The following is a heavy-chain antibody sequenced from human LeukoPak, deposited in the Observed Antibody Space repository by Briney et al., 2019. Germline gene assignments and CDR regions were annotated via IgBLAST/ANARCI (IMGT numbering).Heavy chain of an antibody. D-gene: IGHD5-24*01. V-gene: IGHV7-4-1*02. CDR1: GYTFTSYG. CDR2: ISTNTGNP. CDR3: ARDAATINFDS. Sequence: ASVKVSCKASGYTFTSYGISWLRQAPGQGLEWMGWISTNTGNPTYAQGFTGRFVFSLDTSVSTAYLQISSLKAEDTAVYYCARDAATINFDSWGQGTLVTVSS. J-gene: IGHJ4*02.